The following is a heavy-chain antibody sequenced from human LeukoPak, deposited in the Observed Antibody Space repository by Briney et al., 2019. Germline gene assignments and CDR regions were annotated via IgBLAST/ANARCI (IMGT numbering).Heavy chain of an antibody. Sequence: PSETLSLTCTVSGGSISSSSYYWGWIRQPPGKGLEWIGSIYYSGSTYYNPSLKSRVTISVDTSKNQFSLKLSSVTAADTAVYYCASLDNPGLGGPNWFDPWGQGTLVTVSS. V-gene: IGHV4-39*07. CDR1: GGSISSSSYY. J-gene: IGHJ5*02. CDR3: ASLDNPGLGGPNWFDP. CDR2: IYYSGST. D-gene: IGHD2-2*03.